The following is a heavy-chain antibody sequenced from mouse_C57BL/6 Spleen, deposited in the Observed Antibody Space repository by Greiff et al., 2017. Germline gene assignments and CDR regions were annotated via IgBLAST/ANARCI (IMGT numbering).Heavy chain of an antibody. CDR3: ARGEVPTKNFDY. CDR2: IYPSDSET. J-gene: IGHJ2*01. Sequence: QVQLQQPGAELVRPGYSVKLSCKASGYTFTSYWMDWVKQRPGQGLEWIGNIYPSDSETHYNTKFKDKAILTVDKSSSTAYMQLSSLTSEDSAVYYCARGEVPTKNFDYWGQGTTLTVSS. D-gene: IGHD5-1*01. CDR1: GYTFTSYW. V-gene: IGHV1-61*01.